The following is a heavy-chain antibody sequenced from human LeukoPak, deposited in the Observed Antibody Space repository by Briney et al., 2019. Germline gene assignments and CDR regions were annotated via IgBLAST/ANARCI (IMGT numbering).Heavy chain of an antibody. CDR1: GYTFTSYG. CDR3: ARGIAVAWGY. CDR2: ISPYNGKT. V-gene: IGHV1-18*01. J-gene: IGHJ4*02. D-gene: IGHD6-19*01. Sequence: ASVKVSCKTSGYTFTSYGIIWVRQAPGQGLEWMGWISPYNGKTNHAQRFQDRMTVTTDTSTTTAYMELRSLRADDTAVYYCARGIAVAWGYWGQGTLVTVSS.